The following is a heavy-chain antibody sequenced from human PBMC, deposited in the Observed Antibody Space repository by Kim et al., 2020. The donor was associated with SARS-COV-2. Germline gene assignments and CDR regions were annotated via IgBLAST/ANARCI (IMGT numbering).Heavy chain of an antibody. D-gene: IGHD2-2*01. J-gene: IGHJ1*01. V-gene: IGHV3-9*01. Sequence: GGSLRLSCAASGFTFDNFALHWVRRPPGKGLEWLASINWKGVNMAYADSVNGRFTISRDNAKNSLYLQMNSLRAEDTAFYYCVKDVGDIVVVPTAFEHWGQGALVTVPS. CDR1: GFTFDNFA. CDR3: VKDVGDIVVVPTAFEH. CDR2: INWKGVNM.